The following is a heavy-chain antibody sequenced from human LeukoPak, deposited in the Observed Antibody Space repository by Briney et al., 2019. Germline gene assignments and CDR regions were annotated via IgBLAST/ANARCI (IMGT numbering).Heavy chain of an antibody. CDR2: ISGSGGST. CDR1: GFTFSSYA. CDR3: AKDVVHDYGDYAEYFQH. J-gene: IGHJ1*01. V-gene: IGHV3-23*01. D-gene: IGHD4-17*01. Sequence: PGGSLRLSCAVSGFTFSSYAMSWVRQAPGKGLEWVSAISGSGGSTYYADSVKGRFTISRDNSKNTLYLQMNSLRAEDTAVYYCAKDVVHDYGDYAEYFQHWGQGTLVTVSS.